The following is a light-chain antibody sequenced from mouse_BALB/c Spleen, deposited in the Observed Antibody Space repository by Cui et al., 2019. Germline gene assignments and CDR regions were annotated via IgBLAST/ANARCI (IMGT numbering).Light chain of an antibody. CDR2: AAT. V-gene: IGKV12-46*01. J-gene: IGKJ5*01. CDR1: ENIYSI. CDR3: QHFWGTFT. Sequence: DIQMTQSPAPPSVLVGETVTITCRASENIYSILAWYQQKQGKSHQLLVYAATNLAGGVPSRFSGRGSSTHYSLKINSLQSEDFGSYCCQHFWGTFTFGAGTKLELK.